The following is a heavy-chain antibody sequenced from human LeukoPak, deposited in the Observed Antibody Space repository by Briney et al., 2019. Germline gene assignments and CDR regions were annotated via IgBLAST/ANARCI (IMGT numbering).Heavy chain of an antibody. CDR1: GFTFDDYA. CDR3: ARGYCSSTSCLIYGNAFDI. J-gene: IGHJ3*02. Sequence: GRSLRLSCAASGFTFDDYAMHWVRQAPGKGLEWVSGISWNSGSIGYADSVKGRFTISRDNAKNSLYLQMNSLRAEDMALYYCARGYCSSTSCLIYGNAFDIWGQGTVVTVSS. V-gene: IGHV3-9*03. CDR2: ISWNSGSI. D-gene: IGHD2-2*01.